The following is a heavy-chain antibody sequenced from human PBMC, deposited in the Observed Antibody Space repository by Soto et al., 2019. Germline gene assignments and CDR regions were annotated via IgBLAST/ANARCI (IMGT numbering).Heavy chain of an antibody. J-gene: IGHJ5*02. V-gene: IGHV3-33*01. CDR2: IWYDGSNK. CDR3: ARDGFPISWFDP. Sequence: PGGSLRLSCAASGFTFSSYGMHWVRQAPGKGLEWVAVIWYDGSNKYYADSVKGRFTISRDNSKNTLYLQMNSLRAEDTAVYYCARDGFPISWFDPWGQGTLVAAPS. CDR1: GFTFSSYG. D-gene: IGHD3-10*01.